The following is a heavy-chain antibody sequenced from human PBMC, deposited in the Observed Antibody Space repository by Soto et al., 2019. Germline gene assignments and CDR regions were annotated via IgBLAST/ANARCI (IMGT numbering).Heavy chain of an antibody. D-gene: IGHD1-1*01. V-gene: IGHV4-4*07. J-gene: IGHJ4*02. CDR2: ISASGNT. CDR3: AKESGAPAGTAEY. Sequence: QVQLQESGPGLVKPSETLSLTCTVSGASFSNSYWSWIRRPAGKGLEWLGRISASGNTNYIPSLKSRVTMSIDTSKNQFSLKVPSVTAADTALYYCAKESGAPAGTAEYWGQGILVTVSS. CDR1: GASFSNSY.